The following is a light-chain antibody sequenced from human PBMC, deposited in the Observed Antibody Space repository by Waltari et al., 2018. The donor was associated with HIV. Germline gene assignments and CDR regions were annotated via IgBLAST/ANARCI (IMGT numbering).Light chain of an antibody. CDR1: DLNDYDY. CDR2: EVT. V-gene: IGLV2-14*01. J-gene: IGLJ2*01. CDR3: TSYISGTTPV. Sequence: QSALTQPASVSASPGPSIPISCDLNDYDYVPWYQRHPGKAPKVIIYEVTNRPSGLSNRFSGSKSGNTATLTISGLQPWDEADYFCTSYISGTTPVFGRGTRVTVL.